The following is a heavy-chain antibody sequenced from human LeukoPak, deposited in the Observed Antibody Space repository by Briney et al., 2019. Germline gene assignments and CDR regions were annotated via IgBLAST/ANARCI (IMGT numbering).Heavy chain of an antibody. Sequence: SETLSLTCTVSGGSISSSSYYWGWIRQPPGKGLEWIGSIYYSGSTYYNPSLKSRVTISVDTSKNQFSLKVSSVTAADTAVYYCARNARYNWFDPWGQGTLVTVSS. CDR3: ARNARYNWFDP. V-gene: IGHV4-39*07. J-gene: IGHJ5*02. CDR2: IYYSGST. CDR1: GGSISSSSYY.